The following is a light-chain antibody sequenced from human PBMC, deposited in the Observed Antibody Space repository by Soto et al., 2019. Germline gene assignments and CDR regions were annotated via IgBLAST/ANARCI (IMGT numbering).Light chain of an antibody. J-gene: IGLJ3*02. V-gene: IGLV2-14*01. CDR2: EVS. Sequence: QSALTQPASVSGSPGQSITISCSGTSSDVGGYNYVSWYQQHPGKAPKLMIYEVSYRPSGVSNRFSGSKSDNMAYLTISGLQAEDEADYYCSSYTTSNTLVLGGGTKLTVL. CDR1: SSDVGGYNY. CDR3: SSYTTSNTLV.